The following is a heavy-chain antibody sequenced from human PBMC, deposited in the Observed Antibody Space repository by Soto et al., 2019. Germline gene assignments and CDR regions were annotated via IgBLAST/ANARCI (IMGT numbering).Heavy chain of an antibody. V-gene: IGHV4-30-4*01. D-gene: IGHD1-1*01. CDR3: VRMKLVYCYALDV. CDR2: IFYSGNT. CDR1: AASISDGAYY. J-gene: IGHJ6*02. Sequence: QVQLEESGPGLVEPSQTLSLTCTVLAASISDGAYYWTWIRQPPGKGLEWIGNIFYSGNTFYNPSLKPRLSMSVDRFKNQFSLTLNSVTAAYTAVYFCVRMKLVYCYALDVWGQGTKVTVSS.